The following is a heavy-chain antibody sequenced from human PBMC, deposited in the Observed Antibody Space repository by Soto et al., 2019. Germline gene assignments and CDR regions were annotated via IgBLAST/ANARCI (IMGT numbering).Heavy chain of an antibody. V-gene: IGHV1-46*01. CDR3: ARDLGRFLEGLKPNYYYYYGMDV. CDR2: INPSGGST. D-gene: IGHD3-3*01. J-gene: IGHJ6*04. CDR1: GYTFTSYY. Sequence: ASVKVSCKASGYTFTSYYMHWVRQAPGQGLEWMGIINPSGGSTSYAQKFQGRVTMTRDTSTSTVYMELSSLRSEDTAVYYCARDLGRFLEGLKPNYYYYYGMDVWGKGTTVTVFS.